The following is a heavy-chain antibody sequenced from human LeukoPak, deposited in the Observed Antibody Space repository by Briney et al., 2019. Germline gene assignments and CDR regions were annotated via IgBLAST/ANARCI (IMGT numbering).Heavy chain of an antibody. Sequence: ASVKVSCKASGGTFSSYAISWVRQAPGQGLEWMGRIIPILGIANYAQKFQGRVTITADKSTSTAYMELSSLRSEDTAVYYCARQGWQLDAHDYWGQGTLVTVSS. D-gene: IGHD6-13*01. V-gene: IGHV1-69*04. CDR3: ARQGWQLDAHDY. CDR1: GGTFSSYA. J-gene: IGHJ4*02. CDR2: IIPILGIA.